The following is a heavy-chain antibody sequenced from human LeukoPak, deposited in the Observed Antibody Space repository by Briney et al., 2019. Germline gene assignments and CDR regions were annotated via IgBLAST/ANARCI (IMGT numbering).Heavy chain of an antibody. V-gene: IGHV3-43*01. CDR1: GFTFNDYT. J-gene: IGHJ2*01. Sequence: PGGSLRLSCAASGFTFNDYTMHWVRQAPGKGLEWVSLISWDGGSTYYADSVKGRFTISRDNSKNSLYLQMNSLRAEDTAVYYCAKDRAGGSAWSFDLWGRAPWSLSPQ. CDR3: AKDRAGGSAWSFDL. CDR2: ISWDGGST. D-gene: IGHD2-15*01.